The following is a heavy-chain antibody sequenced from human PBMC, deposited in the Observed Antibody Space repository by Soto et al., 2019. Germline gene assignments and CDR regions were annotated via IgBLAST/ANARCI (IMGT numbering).Heavy chain of an antibody. J-gene: IGHJ4*02. Sequence: EVHLLESGGILVQPGGSLRLSCAASGFTFSKYAITWVRQAPGKGLEWVSAISGSGSTTYTADSVSGRFSIFRDNSQNMLYLRMNSLRPEDTAVYYCAKFIAETGGSSGWPWFLDSWGQGTLVTVSS. CDR2: ISGSGSTT. D-gene: IGHD6-25*01. CDR3: AKFIAETGGSSGWPWFLDS. CDR1: GFTFSKYA. V-gene: IGHV3-23*01.